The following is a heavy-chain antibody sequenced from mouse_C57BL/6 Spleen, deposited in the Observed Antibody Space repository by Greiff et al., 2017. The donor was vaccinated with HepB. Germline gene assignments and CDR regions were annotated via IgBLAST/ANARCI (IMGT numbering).Heavy chain of an antibody. CDR2: IRLKSDNYAT. CDR3: TAGTRRFAY. D-gene: IGHD4-1*01. CDR1: GFTFSNYW. Sequence: EVQLVESGGGLVQPGGSMKLSCVASGFTFSNYWMNWVRQSPEKGLEWVAQIRLKSDNYATHSAESVKGRFTISRDDSKSSVYLQMNNLRAEDTGIYYCTAGTRRFAYWGQGTLVTVSA. J-gene: IGHJ3*01. V-gene: IGHV6-3*01.